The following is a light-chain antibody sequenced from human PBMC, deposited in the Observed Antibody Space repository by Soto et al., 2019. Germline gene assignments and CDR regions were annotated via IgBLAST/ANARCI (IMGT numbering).Light chain of an antibody. J-gene: IGLJ2*01. CDR1: SSDVGGYNY. CDR3: SSYTISSTLGV. Sequence: QSALTQPASVSGYPGQSITIYCTGTSSDVGGYNYVSWYQQHTGKAPKLMIYDVSNRPSGVSNRFSGYKSGNTASLTISGLQAEDEADYYCSSYTISSTLGVFGGGTQLTVL. V-gene: IGLV2-14*01. CDR2: DVS.